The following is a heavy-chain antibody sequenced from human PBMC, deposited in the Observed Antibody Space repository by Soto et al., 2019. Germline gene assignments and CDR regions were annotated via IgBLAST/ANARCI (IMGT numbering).Heavy chain of an antibody. D-gene: IGHD4-17*01. CDR3: ARVDGDYAWYFDY. CDR1: GGSISSYY. CDR2: IYYSGST. J-gene: IGHJ4*02. Sequence: TSETLSLTCTDSGGSISSYYWSWIRQPPGKGLEWIGYIYYSGSTNYNPSLKSRVTISVDTSKNQFSPKLSSVTAADTAVYYCARVDGDYAWYFDYWGQGTLVTVSS. V-gene: IGHV4-59*01.